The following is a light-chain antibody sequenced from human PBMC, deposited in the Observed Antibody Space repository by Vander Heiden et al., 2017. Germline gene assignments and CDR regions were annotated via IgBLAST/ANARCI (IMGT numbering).Light chain of an antibody. CDR2: ENN. CDR1: STNIGINY. Sequence: LLPQQPSCSAPPDRMVPIPCLERSTNIGINYVAWYQQLPGTAPKLLMYENNQRPSGIPDRFSGSKSGTSATLGITGLQTGDEADYYCATWDRSLKIGVFGGGTKLTVL. CDR3: ATWDRSLKIGV. J-gene: IGLJ2*01. V-gene: IGLV1-51*02.